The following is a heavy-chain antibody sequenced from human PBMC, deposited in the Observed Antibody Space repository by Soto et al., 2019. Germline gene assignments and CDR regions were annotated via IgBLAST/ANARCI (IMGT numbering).Heavy chain of an antibody. V-gene: IGHV4-30-2*01. J-gene: IGHJ5*01. CDR3: AIAGLQYNWFDP. CDR1: GGSISSGGYS. Sequence: SETLSLTCAVSGGSISSGGYSWSWILQPPGKGLEWIGYIYHSGSTYYNPSLKSRVTISVDRSKNQFSLKLSSVTAADTAVYYCAIAGLQYNWFDPWGQGTLVTVSS. D-gene: IGHD4-4*01. CDR2: IYHSGST.